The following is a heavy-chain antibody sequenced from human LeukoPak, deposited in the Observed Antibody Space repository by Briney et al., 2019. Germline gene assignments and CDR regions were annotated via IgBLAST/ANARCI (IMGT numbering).Heavy chain of an antibody. V-gene: IGHV3-11*04. D-gene: IGHD5-12*01. Sequence: PGGSLRLSCAASGFTFSDYYFIWVRQAPGKGLEWVSYIGSSGGTIYYADSVKGRFTISRDNAKNSLYLQMNSLRAEDTAVYYCARELAKRDPIDYWGQGTLVTVSS. CDR2: IGSSGGTI. CDR3: ARELAKRDPIDY. CDR1: GFTFSDYY. J-gene: IGHJ4*02.